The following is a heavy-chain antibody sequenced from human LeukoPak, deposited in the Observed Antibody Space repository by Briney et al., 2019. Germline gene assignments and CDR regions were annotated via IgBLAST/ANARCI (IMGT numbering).Heavy chain of an antibody. CDR3: VRGACDGDCDGNWFDS. D-gene: IGHD2-21*02. CDR2: ISSGSTHI. CDR1: GFTFISLYN. V-gene: IGHV3-21*01. Sequence: GGSLRLSCAASGFTFISLYNFNWVRQAPGKGLEWVSSISSGSTHIYYAESVKGRFNISRDNAKNSVYLQMNSLRVEDTAVYYCVRGACDGDCDGNWFDSWGQGTPVTVSS. J-gene: IGHJ5*01.